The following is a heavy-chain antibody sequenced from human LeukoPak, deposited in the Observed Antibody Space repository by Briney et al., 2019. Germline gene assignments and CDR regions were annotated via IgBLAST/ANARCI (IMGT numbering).Heavy chain of an antibody. Sequence: GESLKISCKGSGYSFTSYLIGWVRQMPGKGLEWMGIIYPGDSDTRYSPSFQGQVTISADKSISTAYLQWSSLKASDTAMYYCARVSSSWFTRYYYYYMDVWGKGTTVTVSS. V-gene: IGHV5-51*01. CDR1: GYSFTSYL. J-gene: IGHJ6*03. D-gene: IGHD6-13*01. CDR2: IYPGDSDT. CDR3: ARVSSSWFTRYYYYYMDV.